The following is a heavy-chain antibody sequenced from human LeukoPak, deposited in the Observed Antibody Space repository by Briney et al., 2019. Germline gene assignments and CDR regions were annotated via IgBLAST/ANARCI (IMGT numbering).Heavy chain of an antibody. Sequence: SVKVSCKASVGTFSSYAISWVRQAPGQGLEWMGRIIPIFGTANYAQKFQGRVTITTDESTSTAYMEPSSLRSEDTAVYYCARDPSLRLSVPTYDYWGQGTLVTVSS. J-gene: IGHJ4*02. D-gene: IGHD3-16*02. CDR1: VGTFSSYA. CDR3: ARDPSLRLSVPTYDY. V-gene: IGHV1-69*05. CDR2: IIPIFGTA.